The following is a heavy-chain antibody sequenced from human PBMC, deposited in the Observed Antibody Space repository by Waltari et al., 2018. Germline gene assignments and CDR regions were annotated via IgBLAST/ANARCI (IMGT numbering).Heavy chain of an antibody. V-gene: IGHV4-39*01. CDR3: ARHGYFGSGSFHV. D-gene: IGHD3-10*01. CDR1: DGTIISSSYY. Sequence: QPPLQESGPGLVKPSGTLSLTCSVSDGTIISSSYYWAWIRQPPGKGLEGFGSIFYDGTTYYNPSLKSRVTISIDTSRSQFSLKLMSVAAAETAFYYCARHGYFGSGSFHVWGQGTKVIVSS. CDR2: IFYDGTT. J-gene: IGHJ3*01.